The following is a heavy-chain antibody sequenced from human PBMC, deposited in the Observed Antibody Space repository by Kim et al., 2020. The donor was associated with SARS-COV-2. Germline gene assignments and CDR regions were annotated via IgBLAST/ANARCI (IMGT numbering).Heavy chain of an antibody. Sequence: ASVKVSCKASGYTFTSYDINWVRQATGQGLEWMGWMNPNSGNTGYAQKFQGRVTMTRNTSISTAYMELSSLRSEDTAVYYCARGQSWGDIDILTGYYPSWFDPWGQGTLVTVSS. CDR1: GYTFTSYD. CDR3: ARGQSWGDIDILTGYYPSWFDP. J-gene: IGHJ5*02. D-gene: IGHD3-9*01. CDR2: MNPNSGNT. V-gene: IGHV1-8*01.